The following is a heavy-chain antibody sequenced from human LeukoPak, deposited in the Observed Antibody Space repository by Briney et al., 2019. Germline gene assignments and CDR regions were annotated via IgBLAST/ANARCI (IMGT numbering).Heavy chain of an antibody. CDR3: ARDSDHYDSSGYFLGIMEGPY. CDR1: GFTFRKYS. V-gene: IGHV3-21*01. D-gene: IGHD3-22*01. CDR2: ISSSSNNI. Sequence: PGGSLRLSCAASGFTFRKYSMNWVRQAPGKGLEWVSSISSSSNNIYYADSVKGRFTISRDNAKNSLYLQMNSLRVEDTALYYCARDSDHYDSSGYFLGIMEGPYWGQGTPVTVSS. J-gene: IGHJ4*02.